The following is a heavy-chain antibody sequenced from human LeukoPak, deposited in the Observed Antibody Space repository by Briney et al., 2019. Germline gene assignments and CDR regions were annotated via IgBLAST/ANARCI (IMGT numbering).Heavy chain of an antibody. CDR1: GFXFSSYG. V-gene: IGHV3-30*18. J-gene: IGHJ6*02. D-gene: IGHD3-22*01. CDR3: AKGRITMIVVVPFYGMDV. Sequence: GGSLRLSCAASGFXFSSYGIHWVRQAPGKGLEGVAVISYDGRNKHYADSVKGRFTISRDNSKNTVYLQMDSLRVEDTAVYYCAKGRITMIVVVPFYGMDVWGQGTTVTVSS. CDR2: ISYDGRNK.